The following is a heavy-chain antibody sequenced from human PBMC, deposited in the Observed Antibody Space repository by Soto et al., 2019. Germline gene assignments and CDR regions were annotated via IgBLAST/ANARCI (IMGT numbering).Heavy chain of an antibody. J-gene: IGHJ5*02. CDR2: LHGGGDST. V-gene: IGHV3-23*01. Sequence: EEQLLEAGGGLVHPGGSLRLSCAASGFSFRNYAMSCVRQAPGTGLEWVSSLHGGGDSTLYAESVKGRFTVSRDDTNEALYLQMSSRIGAEKAVDYCAKEAGCGNVGGEWFDPWGQGTLVIVSS. D-gene: IGHD3-16*01. CDR1: GFSFRNYA. CDR3: AKEAGCGNVGGEWFDP.